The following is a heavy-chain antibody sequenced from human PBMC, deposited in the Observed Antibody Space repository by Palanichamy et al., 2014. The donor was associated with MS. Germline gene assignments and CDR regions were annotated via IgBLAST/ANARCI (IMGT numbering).Heavy chain of an antibody. CDR1: GFNVSSNY. J-gene: IGHJ4*02. D-gene: IGHD1-26*01. CDR3: ASGTYSFYY. V-gene: IGHV3-53*01. Sequence: EVQLVESGGGLIQPGGSLRLSCAASGFNVSSNYMNWVRQAPGQGLEWVSVIYSGDNTYYAGSVKGRFTISRDNSRNTLYLQMNSLRAEDTAVYYCASGTYSFYYWGQGTLVTVSS. CDR2: IYSGDNT.